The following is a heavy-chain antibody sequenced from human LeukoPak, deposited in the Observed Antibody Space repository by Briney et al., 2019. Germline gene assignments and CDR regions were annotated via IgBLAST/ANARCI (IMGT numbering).Heavy chain of an antibody. Sequence: ASVKVSCKASGYTFTGYYMHWVRQAPGQGLEWMGWINPNSGGTNYAQKFQGRVTMTRDTSISTAYMELSRLRSDDTAVYYCARDMAVAGTGRYFDYWGQGTLVTVSS. J-gene: IGHJ4*02. CDR1: GYTFTGYY. D-gene: IGHD6-19*01. V-gene: IGHV1-2*02. CDR3: ARDMAVAGTGRYFDY. CDR2: INPNSGGT.